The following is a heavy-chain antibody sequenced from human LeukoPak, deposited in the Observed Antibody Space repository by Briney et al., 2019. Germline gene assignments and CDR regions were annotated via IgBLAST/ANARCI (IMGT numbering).Heavy chain of an antibody. Sequence: ASVKVSCKASGYPFDNFGLTWVRQAPGQGLEWMGWISAYNGNTHYAQKFRGRLTMTTDTSATTAYLELRSLKSDDTAVYYCARDRLGGDLTGESLYWGQGTLVTVSS. CDR2: ISAYNGNT. J-gene: IGHJ4*02. D-gene: IGHD4-17*01. CDR3: ARDRLGGDLTGESLY. V-gene: IGHV1-18*01. CDR1: GYPFDNFG.